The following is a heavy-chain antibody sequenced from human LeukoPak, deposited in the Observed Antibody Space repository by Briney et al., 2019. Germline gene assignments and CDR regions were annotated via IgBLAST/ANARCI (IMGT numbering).Heavy chain of an antibody. CDR1: EYTFTSYE. D-gene: IGHD2-21*02. J-gene: IGHJ3*01. CDR3: ARLLTSVAFDV. CDR2: MNPNSGNT. V-gene: IGHV1-8*01. Sequence: ASVKVSCKASEYTFTSYEINWVRQATGQGLEWMGWMNPNSGNTNYAQKFQGRVTMTRNTSISTAYMELSSLRSEDTAVYYCARLLTSVAFDVWGQGTMVTVSS.